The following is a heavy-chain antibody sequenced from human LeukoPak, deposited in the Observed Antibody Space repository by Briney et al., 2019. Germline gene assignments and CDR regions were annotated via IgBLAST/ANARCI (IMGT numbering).Heavy chain of an antibody. V-gene: IGHV3-23*01. CDR3: ARSGCTNGVCYRALFDY. J-gene: IGHJ4*02. CDR2: ISGSGGST. D-gene: IGHD2-8*01. CDR1: GFTFSSYA. Sequence: PGGSLRLSCAASGFTFSSYAMSWVRQAPGKGLEWVSAISGSGGSTYYADSVKGRFTISRDNAKNSLYLQMNSLRAEYTAVYYCARSGCTNGVCYRALFDYWGQGTLVTVSS.